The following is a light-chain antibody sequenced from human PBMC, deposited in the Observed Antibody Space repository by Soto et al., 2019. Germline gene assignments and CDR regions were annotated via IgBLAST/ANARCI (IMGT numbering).Light chain of an antibody. J-gene: IGKJ5*01. CDR1: QSVSSY. CDR3: QPRINWPS. Sequence: EIVLTQSPATMSLSPGERATLSCRASQSVSSYLAFYQQQPGQAPRLLIYDASNRATDIPARFSGSGSGTDFTLTISSLEPEDVAGYYCQPRINWPSFCQGTRLEIK. V-gene: IGKV3-11*01. CDR2: DAS.